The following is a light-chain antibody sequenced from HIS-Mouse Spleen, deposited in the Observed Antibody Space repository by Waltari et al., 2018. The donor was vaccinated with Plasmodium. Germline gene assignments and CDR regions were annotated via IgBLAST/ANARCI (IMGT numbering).Light chain of an antibody. CDR3: QQSYSTPWT. V-gene: IGKV1-39*01. J-gene: IGKJ1*01. CDR2: AAS. CDR1: QSISSY. Sequence: DIQMTQSPSSLSASVGDRVTITCRASQSISSYLNWYQQKPGKAPKLLIYAASSWQSGVPSRFSGSGSGTDFTRTISSLQPEDFATYYCQQSYSTPWTFGQGTKVEIK.